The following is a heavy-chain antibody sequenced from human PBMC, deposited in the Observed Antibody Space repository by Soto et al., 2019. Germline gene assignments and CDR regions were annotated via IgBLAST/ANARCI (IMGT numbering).Heavy chain of an antibody. V-gene: IGHV1-69*13. D-gene: IGHD3-16*01. Sequence: ASLKVSCKASGGTFSSYAISWVRQAPGQGLEWMGGIIPIFGTANYAQKFQGRVTITADESTSTAYMELSSLRSEDTAVYYCARDRVAGIWGDVFAIWGQGTMGTVS. CDR2: IIPIFGTA. CDR1: GGTFSSYA. CDR3: ARDRVAGIWGDVFAI. J-gene: IGHJ3*02.